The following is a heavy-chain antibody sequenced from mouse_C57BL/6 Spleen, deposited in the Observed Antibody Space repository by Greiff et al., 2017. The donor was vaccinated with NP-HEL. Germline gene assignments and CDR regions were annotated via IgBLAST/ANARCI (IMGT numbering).Heavy chain of an antibody. CDR2: INPNNGGT. J-gene: IGHJ2*01. D-gene: IGHD4-1*01. Sequence: EVQLQQSGPELVKPGASVKIPCKASGYTFTDYNMDWVKQSHGKSLEWIGDINPNNGGTIYNQKFKGKATLTVDKSSSTAYMELRSLTSEDTAVYYCARKIRLGNYFDYWGQGTTLTVSS. V-gene: IGHV1-18*01. CDR3: ARKIRLGNYFDY. CDR1: GYTFTDYN.